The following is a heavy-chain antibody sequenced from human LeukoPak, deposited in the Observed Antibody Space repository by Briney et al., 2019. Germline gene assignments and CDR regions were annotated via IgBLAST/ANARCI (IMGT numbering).Heavy chain of an antibody. J-gene: IGHJ5*02. D-gene: IGHD3-22*01. Sequence: GGSLRLSCAASGFTFSSYSMNWVRQAPGKGLEWVSSISRSSSYIYYADSVKGRFTISRDNAKNSLYLQMNSLRAEDTAVYYCAREGAYYYDSRYGPYNWFDPWGQGTLVTVSS. CDR3: AREGAYYYDSRYGPYNWFDP. CDR1: GFTFSSYS. V-gene: IGHV3-21*01. CDR2: ISRSSSYI.